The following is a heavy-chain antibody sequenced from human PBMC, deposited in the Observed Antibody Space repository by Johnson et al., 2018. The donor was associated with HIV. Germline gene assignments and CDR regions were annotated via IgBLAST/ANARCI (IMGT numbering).Heavy chain of an antibody. Sequence: QLVESGGDLVRPGGSLRLSCAASGFTVSTNYMNWVRQAPGKGLEWVSVIYTADNRNYADSVKGRFSISRDNSKNTVYLQMHSLRPEDTAVYYCATIWPGNFAFDIWGQGTVVTVSS. D-gene: IGHD2-2*02. CDR2: IYTADNR. CDR1: GFTVSTNY. CDR3: ATIWPGNFAFDI. V-gene: IGHV3-66*02. J-gene: IGHJ3*02.